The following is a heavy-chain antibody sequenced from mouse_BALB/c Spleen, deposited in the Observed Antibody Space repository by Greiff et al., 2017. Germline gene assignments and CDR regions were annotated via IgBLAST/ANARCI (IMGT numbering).Heavy chain of an antibody. D-gene: IGHD2-3*01. CDR3: VYEGYYNAMDY. V-gene: IGHV14-3*02. CDR1: GFNIKDTY. Sequence: VQLQQSGAELVKPGASVKLSCTASGFNIKDTYMHWVKQRPEQGLEWIGRIDPANGNTKYDPKFQGKATITADTSSNTAYLQLSSLTSEDTAVYYCVYEGYYNAMDYWGQGTSVTVSS. CDR2: IDPANGNT. J-gene: IGHJ4*01.